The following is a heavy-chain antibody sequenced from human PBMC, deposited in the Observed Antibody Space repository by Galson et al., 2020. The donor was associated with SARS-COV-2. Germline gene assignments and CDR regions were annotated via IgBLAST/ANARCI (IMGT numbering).Heavy chain of an antibody. CDR1: GGSISSGGYY. CDR2: IYYSGST. J-gene: IGHJ5*02. Sequence: SETLSLTCTVSGGSISSGGYYWSWIRQHPGKGLEWIGYIYYSGSTYYNPSLKSRVTISVDTSKNQFSLKLSSVTAADTAVYYCAMETAIGSNWFDPWGQGTLVTFSS. D-gene: IGHD5-18*01. V-gene: IGHV4-31*03. CDR3: AMETAIGSNWFDP.